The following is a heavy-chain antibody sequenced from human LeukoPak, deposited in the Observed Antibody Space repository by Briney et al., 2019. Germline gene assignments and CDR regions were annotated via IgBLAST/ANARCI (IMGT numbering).Heavy chain of an antibody. J-gene: IGHJ3*02. CDR3: ARVVVVTAWVFDI. CDR2: IYHSGSI. D-gene: IGHD2-21*02. V-gene: IGHV4-38-2*01. Sequence: SETLSLTCAVSGYFISSGYYWVWIRQPPGKGLEWIGSIYHSGSIYHNPSLKSRVTISVDTSKNQFSLKLSSVTAADTAVYYCARVVVVTAWVFDIWGQGTMVTVSS. CDR1: GYFISSGYY.